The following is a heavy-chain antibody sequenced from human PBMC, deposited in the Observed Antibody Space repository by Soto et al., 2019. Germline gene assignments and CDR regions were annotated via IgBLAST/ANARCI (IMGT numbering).Heavy chain of an antibody. J-gene: IGHJ6*03. V-gene: IGHV1-18*01. CDR1: GYTFTSYG. CDR2: ISAYNGNT. Sequence: ASVKVSCKASGYTFTSYGISWVRQAPGQWLEWMGWISAYNGNTNYAQKLQGRVTMTTDTSTSTAYMELRSLRSDDTAVYYCARLGYCSSTSCYYYYYMDVWGKGTTVTVSS. CDR3: ARLGYCSSTSCYYYYYMDV. D-gene: IGHD2-2*01.